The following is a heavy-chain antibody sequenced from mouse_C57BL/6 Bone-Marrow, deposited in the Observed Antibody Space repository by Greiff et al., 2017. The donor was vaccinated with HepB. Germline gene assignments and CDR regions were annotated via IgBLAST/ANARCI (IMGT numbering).Heavy chain of an antibody. CDR3: ARQTTGVARAMDD. CDR2: ISNGGGST. J-gene: IGHJ4*01. Sequence: EVQGVESGGGLVQPGGSLKLSCAASGFTFSDYYMYWVRQTPEKRLEWVAYISNGGGSTYYPDTVKGRFTLSRDNAKNTLYLHMSRLKSEDTAMYYCARQTTGVARAMDDWGQGTSVTVSS. V-gene: IGHV5-12*01. CDR1: GFTFSDYY. D-gene: IGHD1-1*01.